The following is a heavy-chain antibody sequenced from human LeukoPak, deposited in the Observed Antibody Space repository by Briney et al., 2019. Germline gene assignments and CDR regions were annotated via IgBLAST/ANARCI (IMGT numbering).Heavy chain of an antibody. J-gene: IGHJ4*02. CDR2: FDPEDGET. D-gene: IGHD6-19*01. CDR3: ATSYWLAVAAPLDY. Sequence: ASVKVSCKVSGYTLTELSMHWVRQAPGKGLEWMGGFDPEDGETIYAQKFQGRVTMTEDTSTDTAYMELSSLRSEDTAVYYCATSYWLAVAAPLDYWGQGTLVTVSS. V-gene: IGHV1-24*01. CDR1: GYTLTELS.